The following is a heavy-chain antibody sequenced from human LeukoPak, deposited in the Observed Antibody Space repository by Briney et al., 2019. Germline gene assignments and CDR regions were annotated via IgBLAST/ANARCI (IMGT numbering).Heavy chain of an antibody. CDR3: ARGGDYDFWSGYFRDP. J-gene: IGHJ5*02. CDR1: GYTFTGYY. V-gene: IGHV1-2*02. Sequence: ASVKVSCKASGYTFTGYYMHWVRRAPGQGLEWMGWINPNSGGTNYAQKFQGRVTMTRDTSISTAYMELSRLRSDDTAVYYCARGGDYDFWSGYFRDPWGQGTLVTVSS. D-gene: IGHD3-3*01. CDR2: INPNSGGT.